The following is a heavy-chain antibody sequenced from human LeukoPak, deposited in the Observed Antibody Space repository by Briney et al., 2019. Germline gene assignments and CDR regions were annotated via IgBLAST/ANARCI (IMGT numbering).Heavy chain of an antibody. CDR2: ISSGSGYM. CDR3: ARAGLYSGSGLDY. CDR1: GFTFSTLA. V-gene: IGHV3-21*01. D-gene: IGHD5-12*01. J-gene: IGHJ4*02. Sequence: GGSLRLSCTAFGFTFSTLAMSWVRQAPGKGLEWVSSISSGSGYMYYADSVKGRFTISRDNAKNSLYLQMNSLRAEDTAVYYCARAGLYSGSGLDYWGQGTLVTVSS.